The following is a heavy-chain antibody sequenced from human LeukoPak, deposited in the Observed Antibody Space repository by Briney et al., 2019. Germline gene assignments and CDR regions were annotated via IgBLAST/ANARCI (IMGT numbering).Heavy chain of an antibody. V-gene: IGHV3-53*04. J-gene: IGHJ4*02. CDR1: VFTVSRNY. CDR3: ARNKQGDWYYFDY. D-gene: IGHD3-9*01. CDR2: MYSGSST. Sequence: GWSVRLSCLASVFTVSRNYLSWVHPAPGRGLAGASVMYSGSSTCYADSVKGRFTISRHNSKNTLYLQMNSLRAEDTAVYYCARNKQGDWYYFDYWGQGTLVTVSS.